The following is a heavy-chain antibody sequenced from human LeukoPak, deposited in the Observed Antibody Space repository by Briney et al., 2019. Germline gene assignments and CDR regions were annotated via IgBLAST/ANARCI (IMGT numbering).Heavy chain of an antibody. D-gene: IGHD6-13*01. J-gene: IGHJ3*02. V-gene: IGHV3-30-3*01. CDR2: ISYDGSNK. CDR3: ASMYSTDAFDI. Sequence: SGGSLRLSCAASGFTFSSYAMHWVRQAPGKGLEWVAVISYDGSNKYYADSVKGRFTISRDNSKNTLYLQMNSLRAEDTAVYYCASMYSTDAFDIWGQGTMVTVSS. CDR1: GFTFSSYA.